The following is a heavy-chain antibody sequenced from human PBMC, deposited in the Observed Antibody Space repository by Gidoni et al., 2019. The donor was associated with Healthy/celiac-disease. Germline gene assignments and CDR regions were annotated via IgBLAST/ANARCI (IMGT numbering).Heavy chain of an antibody. Sequence: QVQLVQSGAEVKKPGSSVKVSCKASGGTFSSYTISWVRQAPGQGLEWMGRIIPILGIANYAQKFQGRVTITADKSTSTAYMELSSLRSEDTAVYYCARESPGDYGDYYFDYWGQGTLVTVSS. D-gene: IGHD4-17*01. CDR2: IIPILGIA. CDR3: ARESPGDYGDYYFDY. J-gene: IGHJ4*02. CDR1: GGTFSSYT. V-gene: IGHV1-69*08.